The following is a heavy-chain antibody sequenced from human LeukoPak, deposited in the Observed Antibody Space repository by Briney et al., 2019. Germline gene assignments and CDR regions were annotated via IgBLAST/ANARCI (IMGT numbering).Heavy chain of an antibody. D-gene: IGHD1-26*01. Sequence: GGSLRLSCVASGFTFSNYAMSWVRQAPGKGLEWVSGISGSGDSANFADSVKGRFTISRDNSKNTLYLQMNSLRAEDTAVYYCAKSRGESRGASNYWGQGTLVTVSS. CDR2: ISGSGDSA. V-gene: IGHV3-23*01. J-gene: IGHJ4*02. CDR1: GFTFSNYA. CDR3: AKSRGESRGASNY.